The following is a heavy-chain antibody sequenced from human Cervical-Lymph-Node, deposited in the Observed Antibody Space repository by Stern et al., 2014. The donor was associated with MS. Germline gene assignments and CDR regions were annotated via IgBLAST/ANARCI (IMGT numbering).Heavy chain of an antibody. Sequence: DQLVESGGGVVQPGRSLRLSCSTSGFIFRTYAMHWVRQAPGEGLEWVAVISYDGNNEYYADSVKGRFTISRDNSKSTLYLQMNSLRAEDTAVYYCAQDSQSTTTYHYYAMDVWGQGTTVIVS. CDR1: GFIFRTYA. J-gene: IGHJ6*02. V-gene: IGHV3-30*18. D-gene: IGHD4-11*01. CDR2: ISYDGNNE. CDR3: AQDSQSTTTYHYYAMDV.